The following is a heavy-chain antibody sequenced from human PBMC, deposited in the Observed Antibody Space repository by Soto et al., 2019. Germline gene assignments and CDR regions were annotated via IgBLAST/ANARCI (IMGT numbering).Heavy chain of an antibody. CDR2: IFYSGTT. Sequence: SETLSLTCTVSSGSISRGGSFWSWTRQPPGKGLEWIGNIFYSGTTYYNPSLKSRVTISVDTSKKQFSLKLSSVTAADTAVYFCARWVLYWGHGNLVTVSS. V-gene: IGHV4-31*03. CDR1: SGSISRGGSF. D-gene: IGHD1-1*01. CDR3: ARWVLY. J-gene: IGHJ4*01.